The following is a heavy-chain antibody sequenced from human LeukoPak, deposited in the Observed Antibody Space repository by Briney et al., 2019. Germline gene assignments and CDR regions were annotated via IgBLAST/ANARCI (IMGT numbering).Heavy chain of an antibody. D-gene: IGHD2-21*01. Sequence: ASVKVSCKVSGFTLADLSMHWVRQAPGKGLEWVGGFDRKNGDTIYAQRFRGRVTLTEDASTGTAYMDLSSLSADDTAVYYCATGVYCATTTCPGYQHYYYFMDVWGKGTTVTVSS. CDR1: GFTLADLS. CDR2: FDRKNGDT. V-gene: IGHV1-24*01. CDR3: ATGVYCATTTCPGYQHYYYFMDV. J-gene: IGHJ6*03.